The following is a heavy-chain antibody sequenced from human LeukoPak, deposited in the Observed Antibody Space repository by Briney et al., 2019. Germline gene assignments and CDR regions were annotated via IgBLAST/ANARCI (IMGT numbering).Heavy chain of an antibody. CDR2: IYTSGST. J-gene: IGHJ4*02. CDR3: ARDRGYSYGPYYFDY. Sequence: PSGTLSLTCTVSGASISSYYWNWIRQPAGKGLELIGRIYTSGSTNYNPSLKSRVTMSVDTSKNQFSLKLSSVTAADTAVYYCARDRGYSYGPYYFDYWGQGTLVTVSS. D-gene: IGHD5-18*01. V-gene: IGHV4-4*07. CDR1: GASISSYY.